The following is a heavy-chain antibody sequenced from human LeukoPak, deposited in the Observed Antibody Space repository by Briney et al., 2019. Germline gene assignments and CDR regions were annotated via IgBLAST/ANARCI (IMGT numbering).Heavy chain of an antibody. CDR3: TTDGVGVEGATYDN. CDR2: IKSKTDGGTT. V-gene: IGHV3-15*01. Sequence: PGGSLRLSCTASGFTFSNAWMSWVRQAPGKGLEWVGRIKSKTDGGTTDYGAPVKGRFTISRDDSKNTLYLQMNSLKTEDTAVYYCTTDGVGVEGATYDNWGQGTLVSVSS. J-gene: IGHJ4*02. CDR1: GFTFSNAW. D-gene: IGHD1-26*01.